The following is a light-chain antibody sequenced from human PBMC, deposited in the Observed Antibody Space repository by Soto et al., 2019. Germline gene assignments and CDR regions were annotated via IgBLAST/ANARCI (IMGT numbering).Light chain of an antibody. J-gene: IGKJ3*01. V-gene: IGKV3-20*01. CDR1: QSVSSSN. CDR3: QQYGSSPRFT. CDR2: GTS. Sequence: EIVLTQSPVTLSLSPGERATLSCRASQSVSSSNLAWYQQKTGQAPRLLIYGTSSRATGIPDRFSGSGSGTDFTLTISRLEPEDFAVYYCQQYGSSPRFTFGPGTKVDIK.